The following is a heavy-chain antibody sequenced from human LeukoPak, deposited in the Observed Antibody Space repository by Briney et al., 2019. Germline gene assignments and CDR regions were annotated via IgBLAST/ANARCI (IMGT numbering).Heavy chain of an antibody. V-gene: IGHV1-2*02. Sequence: ASVKVSCKASGYTFTGYYMHWVRQAPGQGLEWMRWINPNSGGTNYAQKFQGRVTMTRDTSISTAYMELSGLRSDDTAVYYCARAYCSSTSCPSLGAFDIWGQGTMVTVSS. J-gene: IGHJ3*02. D-gene: IGHD2-2*01. CDR2: INPNSGGT. CDR3: ARAYCSSTSCPSLGAFDI. CDR1: GYTFTGYY.